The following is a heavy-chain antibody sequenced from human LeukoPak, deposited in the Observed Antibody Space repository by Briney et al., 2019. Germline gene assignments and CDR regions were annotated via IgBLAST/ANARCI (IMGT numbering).Heavy chain of an antibody. CDR3: ARGIYRVDTAMGYYYYYMDV. CDR2: IYTSGST. D-gene: IGHD5-18*01. Sequence: TSETLSLTCTVSGGSISSYYWSWIRQPPGKGLEWIGYIYTSGSTNYNPSLKSRVTMSVDTSKNRFSLKLSSVTAADTAVYYCARGIYRVDTAMGYYYYYMDVWGKGTTVTVSS. V-gene: IGHV4-4*08. J-gene: IGHJ6*03. CDR1: GGSISSYY.